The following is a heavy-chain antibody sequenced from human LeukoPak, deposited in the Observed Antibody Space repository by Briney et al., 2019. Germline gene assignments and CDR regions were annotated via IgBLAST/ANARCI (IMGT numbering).Heavy chain of an antibody. V-gene: IGHV3-23*01. J-gene: IGHJ3*01. CDR1: GFTFTTYA. D-gene: IGHD6-19*01. Sequence: GGSLRLSCAASGFTFTTYAINWVRQPPGRGLEWVSGISGDGDKAYYADSVNGRFTISRDNSRNTVSLHMSSLRAEDTALYYCAKDLALAGTGGGFDAWGQGTRVAVSS. CDR2: ISGDGDKA. CDR3: AKDLALAGTGGGFDA.